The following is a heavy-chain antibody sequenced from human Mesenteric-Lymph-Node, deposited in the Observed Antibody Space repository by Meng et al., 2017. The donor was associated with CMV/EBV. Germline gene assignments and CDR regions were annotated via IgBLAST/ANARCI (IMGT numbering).Heavy chain of an antibody. J-gene: IGHJ4*02. D-gene: IGHD2-2*01. CDR3: ARAMGVSLRSSTSCLDY. V-gene: IGHV1-58*01. CDR1: GFTFTSSA. CDR2: IVVGSGNT. Sequence: SVKVSCKASGFTFTSSAVQWVRQARGQRLEWIGWIVVGSGNTNYAQKFQERVTITRDMSTSTAYMELSSLRSEDTAVYYCARAMGVSLRSSTSCLDYWGQGTLVTVSS.